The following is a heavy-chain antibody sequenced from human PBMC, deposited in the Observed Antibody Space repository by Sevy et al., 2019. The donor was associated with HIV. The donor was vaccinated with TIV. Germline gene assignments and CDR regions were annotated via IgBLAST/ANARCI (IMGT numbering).Heavy chain of an antibody. Sequence: GGSLRLSCAASGFTFSNYAMSWVRQAPGKGLEWVSSISRSGGSTYNADPVKGRFTISRDNSKNTLYLQMNSLRAEETAVYYCAKVDVVVPVADYGLDVWGQGTTVTVSS. CDR1: GFTFSNYA. V-gene: IGHV3-23*01. CDR2: ISRSGGST. J-gene: IGHJ6*02. D-gene: IGHD2-2*01. CDR3: AKVDVVVPVADYGLDV.